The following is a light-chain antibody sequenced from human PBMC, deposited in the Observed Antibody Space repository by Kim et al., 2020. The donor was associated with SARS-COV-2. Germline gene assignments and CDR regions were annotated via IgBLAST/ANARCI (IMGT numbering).Light chain of an antibody. CDR3: STYTSSSARV. CDR2: DVS. Sequence: QSVLTQPASVSGSPGQWITISCTGTSSDVGGYNYVSWYQQHPCKAQQLMIFDVSNPPSGVSNRFSGSKSGNTSSLTISGLQAEDDADYYCSTYTSSSARVFGGGTQVTVL. CDR1: SSDVGGYNY. J-gene: IGLJ3*02. V-gene: IGLV2-14*03.